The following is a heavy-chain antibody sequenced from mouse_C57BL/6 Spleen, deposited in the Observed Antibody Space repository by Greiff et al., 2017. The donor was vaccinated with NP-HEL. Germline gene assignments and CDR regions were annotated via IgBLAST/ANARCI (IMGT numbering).Heavy chain of an antibody. CDR2: IDPETGGT. Sequence: QVQLQHSGAELVRPGASVTLSCKASGYTFTDYEMHWVKQTPVHGLEWIGAIDPETGGTAYNQKFKGKAILTADKSSSTAYMELRSLTSEDSAVYYCTRRIYSSFDYWGQGTTLTVSS. D-gene: IGHD2-12*01. V-gene: IGHV1-15*01. CDR3: TRRIYSSFDY. CDR1: GYTFTDYE. J-gene: IGHJ2*01.